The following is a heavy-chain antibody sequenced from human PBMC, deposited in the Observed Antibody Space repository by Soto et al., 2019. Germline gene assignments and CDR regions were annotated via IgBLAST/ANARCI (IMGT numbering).Heavy chain of an antibody. CDR1: GDSMSGFY. D-gene: IGHD3-10*01. CDR2: INYVGRTS. V-gene: IGHV4-59*01. J-gene: IGHJ4*02. Sequence: SETLSLTCTVSGDSMSGFYWSWIRQTPGKGLEWIGYINYVGRTSYYSPSLQSRVTISLDSSKNQFSLILSSVTAADTAVYFCARFRRNYLEYWGQGTQVT. CDR3: ARFRRNYLEY.